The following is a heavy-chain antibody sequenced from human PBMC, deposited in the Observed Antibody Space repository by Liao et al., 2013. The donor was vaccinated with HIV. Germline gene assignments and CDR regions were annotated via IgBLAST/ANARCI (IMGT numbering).Heavy chain of an antibody. Sequence: QVQLQQWGAGLLKPSETLSLTCAVYGGSFSDYYWSWIRQPPGKGLEWIGYIYYSGSTNYNPSLKSRVTISVDTSKNQFSLKLSSVTAADTAVYYCARDPSSRINAFDIWGQGTMVTVSS. CDR3: ARDPSSRINAFDI. J-gene: IGHJ3*02. V-gene: IGHV4-34*11. CDR1: GGSFSDYY. D-gene: IGHD6-13*01. CDR2: IYYSGST.